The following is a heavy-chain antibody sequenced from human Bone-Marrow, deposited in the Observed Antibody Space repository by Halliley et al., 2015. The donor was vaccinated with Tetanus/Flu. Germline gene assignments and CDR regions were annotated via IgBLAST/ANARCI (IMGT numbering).Heavy chain of an antibody. V-gene: IGHV5-51*01. CDR3: ARHGDDSGSYLYYFYGMDV. J-gene: IGHJ6*02. CDR2: IYPGDSDA. D-gene: IGHD3-16*02. CDR1: GYTFTNYW. Sequence: AQLVQSGAEVKKPGESLKISCKASGYTFTNYWIDWVRQMPGKGLEWMGIIYPGDSDARYSPSFEGQITISADNSIGTAYLQLHSLKASDTAMYYCARHGDDSGSYLYYFYGMDVWGHGTTVTVSS.